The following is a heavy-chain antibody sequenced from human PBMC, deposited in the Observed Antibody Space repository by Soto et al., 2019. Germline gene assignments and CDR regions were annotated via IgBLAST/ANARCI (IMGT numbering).Heavy chain of an antibody. CDR3: AGGTTVTTYHY. V-gene: IGHV4-34*01. Sequence: QVQLQQWGAGLLKPSETLSLTCAVYGGSFSGYYWSWIRQPPGKGLEWIGEINHSGSTNYNPSLKSRVTRSVDTSKNQFSLKLSSVTAADTAVYYCAGGTTVTTYHYWGQGTLVTVSS. CDR2: INHSGST. D-gene: IGHD4-17*01. J-gene: IGHJ4*02. CDR1: GGSFSGYY.